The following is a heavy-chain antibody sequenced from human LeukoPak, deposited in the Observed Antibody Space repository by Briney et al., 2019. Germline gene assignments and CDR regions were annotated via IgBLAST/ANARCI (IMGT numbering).Heavy chain of an antibody. CDR1: GYTFTGYY. D-gene: IGHD2-2*01. CDR2: INLNSGGT. CDR3: ARLYSSTEVIDS. Sequence: GASVKVSCKTSGYTFTGYYMHWVRQAPGQGLEYMGWINLNSGGTNYAPKFQGRVTMTRDTSISTDYMELTSLRSDDTAVYYCARLYSSTEVIDSWGQGTLVTVSS. J-gene: IGHJ4*02. V-gene: IGHV1-2*02.